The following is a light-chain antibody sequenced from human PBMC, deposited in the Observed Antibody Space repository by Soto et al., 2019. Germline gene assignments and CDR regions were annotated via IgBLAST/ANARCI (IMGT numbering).Light chain of an antibody. CDR3: SSYAGSNNLV. Sequence: QSVLTQPPSASGSPGQSVTIYCTGTSSDVGGYNYVSWYQQHPGKAPKLIIYEVSKRPSGVPDRFSGSKSGNTASLTVSGLQAEDEADYYCSSYAGSNNLVFGGGTKLTVL. CDR1: SSDVGGYNY. CDR2: EVS. J-gene: IGLJ2*01. V-gene: IGLV2-8*01.